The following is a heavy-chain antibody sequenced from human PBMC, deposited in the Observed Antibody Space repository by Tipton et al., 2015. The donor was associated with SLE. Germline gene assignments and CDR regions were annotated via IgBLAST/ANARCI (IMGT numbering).Heavy chain of an antibody. CDR3: AREPRSGYHDY. CDR2: IYTSGST. CDR1: GGSVSSTTYY. D-gene: IGHD3-3*01. Sequence: TLSLTCTVSGGSVSSTTYYWSWIRQPAGKGLEWIGRIYTSGSTSYNPSLKSRVTISVNTSKNQFSLKLSSVTAADTAVYYCAREPRSGYHDYWGQGTLVIVSS. J-gene: IGHJ4*02. V-gene: IGHV4-61*02.